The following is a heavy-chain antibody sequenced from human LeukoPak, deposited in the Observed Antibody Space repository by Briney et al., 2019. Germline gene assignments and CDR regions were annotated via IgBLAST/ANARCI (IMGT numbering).Heavy chain of an antibody. CDR1: GYTFTSYA. V-gene: IGHV1-69*13. J-gene: IGHJ5*02. CDR2: IIPIFGTA. Sequence: SVKVSCKASGYTFTSYAISWVRQAPAQGLEWMGGIIPIFGTANYAQKFQGRVTITADESTSTAYMELSSLRSEDTAVYYCARVLLEGYNWFDPWGQGTLVTVSS. CDR3: ARVLLEGYNWFDP.